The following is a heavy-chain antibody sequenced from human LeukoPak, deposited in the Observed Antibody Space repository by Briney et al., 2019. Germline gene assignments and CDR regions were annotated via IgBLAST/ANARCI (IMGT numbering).Heavy chain of an antibody. CDR1: GYTFIDNY. D-gene: IGHD2/OR15-2a*01. CDR3: ARGALSGSYWYFDL. Sequence: ASVKVSCKASGYTFIDNYMHWIRQAPGQGLEWMGWINPNNGGTKSAQKFQGRVTLTRDSSIRTAYMELSRLTSDDTAVCFCARGALSGSYWYFDLWGPGTLVTVSS. J-gene: IGHJ2*01. CDR2: INPNNGGT. V-gene: IGHV1-2*02.